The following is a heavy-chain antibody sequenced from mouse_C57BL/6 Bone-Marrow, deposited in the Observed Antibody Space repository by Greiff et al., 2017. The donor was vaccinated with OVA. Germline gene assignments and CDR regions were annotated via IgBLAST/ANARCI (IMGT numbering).Heavy chain of an antibody. D-gene: IGHD1-1*01. J-gene: IGHJ3*01. CDR2: ISRGGSYT. CDR3: ARRYYYGSSYGAWFAY. V-gene: IGHV5-6*01. CDR1: GFTFSSYG. Sequence: EVQLVESGGDLVKPGGSLKLSCAASGFTFSSYGMSWVRQTPDKRLEWVATISRGGSYTSYPDSVKGRFTFSRDNAKNTLYLQMSSLKSEDTAMYYFARRYYYGSSYGAWFAYWGQGTLVTVSA.